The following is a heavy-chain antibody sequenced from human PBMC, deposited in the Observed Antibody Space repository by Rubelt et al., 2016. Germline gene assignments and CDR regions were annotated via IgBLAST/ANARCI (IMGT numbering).Heavy chain of an antibody. J-gene: IGHJ4*02. CDR1: GYTFTSYA. CDR2: INAGNGNT. D-gene: IGHD2-8*01. V-gene: IGHV1-3*01. Sequence: QVQLVQSGAEVKKPGASVKVSCKASGYTFTSYAMHWVRQAPGQRLEWMGWINAGNGNTKYSQKFQGGVTITRERSASTAYMELSSLRSEDTAVYYCARAQRIRLLMVYAPTFDYWGQGTLVTVSS. CDR3: ARAQRIRLLMVYAPTFDY.